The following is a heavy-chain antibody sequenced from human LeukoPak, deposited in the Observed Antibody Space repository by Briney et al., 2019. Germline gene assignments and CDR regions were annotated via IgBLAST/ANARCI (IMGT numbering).Heavy chain of an antibody. CDR3: ARIVGATTEDY. CDR2: INHSGST. V-gene: IGHV4-34*01. D-gene: IGHD1-26*01. J-gene: IGHJ4*02. CDR1: GGSFSVYY. Sequence: SETLSLTCAVYGGSFSVYYCSWIRQPPGKGLEWIGDINHSGSTNYNPSLKSRVTISVDTSKNQFSLKLSSVTAADTAVYYCARIVGATTEDYWGQGTLVTVSS.